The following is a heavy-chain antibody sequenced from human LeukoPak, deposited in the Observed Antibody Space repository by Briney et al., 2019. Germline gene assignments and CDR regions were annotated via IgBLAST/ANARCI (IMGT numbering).Heavy chain of an antibody. V-gene: IGHV4-59*12. CDR2: VHNSGTT. CDR1: GGSTSSYY. J-gene: IGHJ4*02. CDR3: ARGGTGRHIVVVVAATHNRGYFDY. Sequence: SETLSLTCTVSGGSTSSYYWSWIRQPPGKGLEWIGNVHNSGTTNYNPSLKSRVTISVDTSKNQFSLKLSSVTAADTAVYYCARGGTGRHIVVVVAATHNRGYFDYWGQGTLVTVSS. D-gene: IGHD2-15*01.